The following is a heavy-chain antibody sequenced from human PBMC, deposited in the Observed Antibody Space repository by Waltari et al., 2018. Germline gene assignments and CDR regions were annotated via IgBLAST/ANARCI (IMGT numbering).Heavy chain of an antibody. CDR1: NFYISNGYY. Sequence: QVQLQESGPGLVKPSETLSLTCAVSNFYISNGYYWGWIRQPPGKGLGCSAGMYYRGANYYNPSLKGRVTISVETSKNNLVLNLNSVTAADTAVYYCARDVEGDGVLYGSPRRFDYWGQGILVTVSS. J-gene: IGHJ4*02. CDR2: MYYRGAN. D-gene: IGHD3-10*01. V-gene: IGHV4-38-2*02. CDR3: ARDVEGDGVLYGSPRRFDY.